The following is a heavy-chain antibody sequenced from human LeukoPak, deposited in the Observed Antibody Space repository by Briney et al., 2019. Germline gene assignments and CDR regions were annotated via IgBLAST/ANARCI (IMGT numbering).Heavy chain of an antibody. CDR1: GFTFSDYY. D-gene: IGHD5-24*01. J-gene: IGHJ4*02. V-gene: IGHV3-11*01. CDR3: ATDRDGYNFGYFDY. CDR2: ISRSGSTI. Sequence: PGGSLRLSCAASGFTFSDYYMNWIRQAPGKGLEWVSYISRSGSTIYYADSVKGRFTISRDNAKNSLYLQLSSLGADDTGVYYCATDRDGYNFGYFDYWGQGTLVTVSS.